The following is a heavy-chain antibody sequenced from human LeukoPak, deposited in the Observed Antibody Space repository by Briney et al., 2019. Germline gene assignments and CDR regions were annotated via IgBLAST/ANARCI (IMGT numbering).Heavy chain of an antibody. CDR1: GFTFTTYW. V-gene: IGHV3-74*01. CDR3: ARTSPTSHFDF. J-gene: IGHJ4*02. D-gene: IGHD3-16*01. Sequence: GGSLRLSCAASGFTFTTYWMHWVRQAPGKGLVWVSRINGDGSNSNYADSVKGRFTISRDNARNTLYLQMNGLRAEDTALYYCARTSPTSHFDFWGQGTLVTVSS. CDR2: INGDGSNS.